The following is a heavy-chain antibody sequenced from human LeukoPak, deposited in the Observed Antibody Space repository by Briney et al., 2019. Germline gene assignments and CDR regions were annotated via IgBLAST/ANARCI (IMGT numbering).Heavy chain of an antibody. CDR2: IIPIFGTA. Sequence: SVKVSCKASGGTFCSYAISWVRQAPGQGLERMGGIIPIFGTANYAQKFQGRVTITADESTSTAYMELSSLRSEDTAVYYCAREFGPYGDYPDAFDIWGQGTMVTVSS. CDR1: GGTFCSYA. V-gene: IGHV1-69*13. CDR3: AREFGPYGDYPDAFDI. D-gene: IGHD4-17*01. J-gene: IGHJ3*02.